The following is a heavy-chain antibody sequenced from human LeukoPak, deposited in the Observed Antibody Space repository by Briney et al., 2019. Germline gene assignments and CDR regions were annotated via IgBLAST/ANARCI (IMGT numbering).Heavy chain of an antibody. V-gene: IGHV4-34*01. CDR1: GGSFSGYY. CDR2: INHGGST. CDR3: ARRVPTYYDILTGLDYYYYMDV. J-gene: IGHJ6*03. Sequence: SETLSLTCAVYGGSFSGYYWSWIRQPPGKGLEWSGEINHGGSTNYNPSLKSRVTISVDTSKNQFSLKLSSVTAADTAVYYCARRVPTYYDILTGLDYYYYMDVWGKGTTVTVSS. D-gene: IGHD3-9*01.